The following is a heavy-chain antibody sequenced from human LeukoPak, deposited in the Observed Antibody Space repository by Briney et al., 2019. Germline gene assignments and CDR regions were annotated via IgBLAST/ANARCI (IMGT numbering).Heavy chain of an antibody. J-gene: IGHJ5*02. CDR3: ARHLGEETSPMDR. Sequence: SETLSLTCTVSGASITDYYWSWIRQTPEMGLEYIGYIHISGKTYNNPSLKGRVTVSLDTSQNQFSLKLTSVTAADTAVYFCARHLGEETSPMDRWGQGILVT. CDR1: GASITDYY. CDR2: IHISGKT. D-gene: IGHD1-26*01. V-gene: IGHV4-59*08.